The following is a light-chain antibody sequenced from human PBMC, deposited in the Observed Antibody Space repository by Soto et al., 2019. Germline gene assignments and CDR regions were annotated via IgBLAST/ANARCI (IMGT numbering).Light chain of an antibody. CDR3: SSYTSSTTLVV. CDR2: EVT. J-gene: IGLJ1*01. Sequence: QSALTQPPSVSGSPGQSITISCTGTSSDVGDYNRVSWYQHHPGKAPKLMIFEVTNRPSGVSNRFSGSKSGNTASLTISGLQSEDEADYYCSSYTSSTTLVVFGTGTKLTVL. CDR1: SSDVGDYNR. V-gene: IGLV2-14*01.